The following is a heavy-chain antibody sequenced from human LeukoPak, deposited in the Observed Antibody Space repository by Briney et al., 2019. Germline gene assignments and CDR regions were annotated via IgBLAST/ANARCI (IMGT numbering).Heavy chain of an antibody. CDR1: GGTFSSYA. V-gene: IGHV1-69*04. Sequence: GASVKVSCKASGGTFSSYAISWVRQAPGQGLEWMGRIIPILGIANYAQKFQGRVTITADKSTSTAYMELSSLRSEDTAVYYCARSPQILYYYYYYMDVWGKGTTVTVS. CDR2: IIPILGIA. CDR3: ARSPQILYYYYYYMDV. J-gene: IGHJ6*03.